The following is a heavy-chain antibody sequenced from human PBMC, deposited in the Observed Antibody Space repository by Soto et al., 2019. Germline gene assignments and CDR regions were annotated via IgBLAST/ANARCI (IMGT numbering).Heavy chain of an antibody. CDR3: ARHDEHGSGSYYNVDYYYYYMDV. D-gene: IGHD3-10*01. Sequence: GESLKISCKGSGYSFTSYWIGWVRQMPGKGLEWMGIIYPGDSDTRYSPSFQGQVTISADKSISTAYLQWSSLKASDTAMYYCARHDEHGSGSYYNVDYYYYYMDVWGKGTTVTVSS. CDR2: IYPGDSDT. J-gene: IGHJ6*03. V-gene: IGHV5-51*01. CDR1: GYSFTSYW.